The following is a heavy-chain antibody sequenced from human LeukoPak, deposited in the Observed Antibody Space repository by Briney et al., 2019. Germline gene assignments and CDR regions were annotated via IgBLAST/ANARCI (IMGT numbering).Heavy chain of an antibody. J-gene: IGHJ4*02. CDR1: GFNFSSYA. Sequence: GGSLRLSCVAPGFNFSSYALSWVRQAPGKGLEWVSSISSSSRYIYYADSMEGRFTISRDNTKNSLSLQMNSLRAEDTAVYYCARGAAAGFDPYCFDYWGRGALVTVSS. CDR2: ISSSSRYI. D-gene: IGHD6-13*01. V-gene: IGHV3-21*01. CDR3: ARGAAAGFDPYCFDY.